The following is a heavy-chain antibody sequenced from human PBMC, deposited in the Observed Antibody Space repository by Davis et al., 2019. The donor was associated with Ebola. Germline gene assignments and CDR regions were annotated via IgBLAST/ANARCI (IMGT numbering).Heavy chain of an antibody. CDR1: GGSINSNNYY. CDR3: ARPAPDIGVVPAAMGYYMDV. V-gene: IGHV4-39*07. Sequence: PSETLSLTCTVSGGSINSNNYYWGWIRQPPGKGLEWIGSFYYTGATYFKPSLKSRVTISLDTSKNQFSLKLSSVTAADTAVYYCARPAPDIGVVPAAMGYYMDVWGKGTAVTVSS. CDR2: FYYTGAT. D-gene: IGHD2-2*01. J-gene: IGHJ6*03.